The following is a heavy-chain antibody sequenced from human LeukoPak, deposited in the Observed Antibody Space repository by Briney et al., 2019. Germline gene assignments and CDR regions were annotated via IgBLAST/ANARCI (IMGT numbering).Heavy chain of an antibody. Sequence: PGGSLRLSCAASGFTFSSYAMSWVRQAPGKGLEWVSATSGSGGGTYYADSVKGRFTISRNNSKNTLYLQMNSLRAEDTAVYYCANGNRCTSPNCLGYYYFYMDVWGKGTTVTVSS. CDR1: GFTFSSYA. V-gene: IGHV3-23*01. J-gene: IGHJ6*03. CDR2: TSGSGGGT. D-gene: IGHD2-8*01. CDR3: ANGNRCTSPNCLGYYYFYMDV.